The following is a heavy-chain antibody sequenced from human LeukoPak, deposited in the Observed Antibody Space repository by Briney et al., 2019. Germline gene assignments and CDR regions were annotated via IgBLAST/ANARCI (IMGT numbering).Heavy chain of an antibody. Sequence: SETLSLTCTVSGGTISSSSYYWGWIRQPPGKGLEWIGSIYYSGSTYYNPSLKSRVTISVDTSKNQFSLNLSSVTAADTAVYYCARLYYDSSGYYQICYFDYWGQGTLVTVSS. CDR3: ARLYYDSSGYYQICYFDY. V-gene: IGHV4-39*01. J-gene: IGHJ4*02. CDR1: GGTISSSSYY. CDR2: IYYSGST. D-gene: IGHD3-22*01.